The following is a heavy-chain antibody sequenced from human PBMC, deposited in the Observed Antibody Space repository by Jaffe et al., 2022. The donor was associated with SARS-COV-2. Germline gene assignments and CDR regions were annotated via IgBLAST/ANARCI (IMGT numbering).Heavy chain of an antibody. D-gene: IGHD4-4*01. CDR1: GFSLSNPRMG. J-gene: IGHJ5*01. CDR3: TRTRGTTYFAS. CDR2: IFSSDEK. V-gene: IGHV2-26*01. Sequence: QVTLKESGPVLVKPTETLTLTCTVSGFSLSNPRMGVSWIRQPPGKALEWLAHIFSSDEKFYSTSLKSRLTISKDTSKSLVVLTMTNMDPVDTATYYCTRTRGTTYFASWGQGTLVTVSS.